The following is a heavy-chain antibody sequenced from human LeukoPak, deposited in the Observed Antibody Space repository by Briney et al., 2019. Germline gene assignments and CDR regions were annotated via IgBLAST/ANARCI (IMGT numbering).Heavy chain of an antibody. CDR3: ATSVASLGYYGSGFTHAGHYYYGMDV. V-gene: IGHV1-69*13. CDR1: GGTFSSYA. CDR2: IIPIFGTA. J-gene: IGHJ6*02. D-gene: IGHD3-10*01. Sequence: ASVKVSCKASGGTFSSYAISWVRQAPGQGLEWMGGIIPIFGTANYAQKFQGRVTITADESTSTAYMELSSLRSEDTAVYYCATSVASLGYYGSGFTHAGHYYYGMDVWGQGTKVTVSS.